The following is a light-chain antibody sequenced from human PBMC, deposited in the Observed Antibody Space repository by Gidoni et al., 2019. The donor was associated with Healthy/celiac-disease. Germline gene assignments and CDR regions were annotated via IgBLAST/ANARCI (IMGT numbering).Light chain of an antibody. V-gene: IGKV3-11*01. J-gene: IGKJ4*01. CDR3: QQRSNWPLT. CDR2: DAS. CDR1: QSVSSY. Sequence: EILLTQSPAPLSLSPGERATLSCRASQSVSSYLAWYQQKPGQAPRLRIYDASNRATGIPARFSGSGSGTDFTLTISSLEPEDFAVYYCQQRSNWPLTFGGGTKVEIK.